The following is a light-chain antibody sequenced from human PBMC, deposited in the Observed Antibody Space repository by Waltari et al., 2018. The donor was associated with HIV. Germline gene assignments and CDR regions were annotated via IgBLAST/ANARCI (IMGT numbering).Light chain of an antibody. J-gene: IGKJ1*01. V-gene: IGKV1-39*01. CDR3: QQSYSTPRT. CDR2: TAS. CDR1: QSISNY. Sequence: DIQMTQSPSSLSASVGDRVTITCRASQSISNYLNWYQQKPGKAPNLLIYTASSLQSGVPSRFRGSGSGTDFTLTISSLQLEDFATYYCQQSYSTPRTFGQGTKVDIK.